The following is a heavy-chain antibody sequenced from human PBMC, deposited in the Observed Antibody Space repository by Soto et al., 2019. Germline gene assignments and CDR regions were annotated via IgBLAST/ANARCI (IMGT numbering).Heavy chain of an antibody. CDR3: ARVSDGSGSYYSDY. V-gene: IGHV1-18*01. D-gene: IGHD3-10*01. J-gene: IGHJ4*02. Sequence: ASVKVSCKASGYTFTSTGISWVRQAPGQGPEWMGWISGVNGKTNYAQKFQGRVTMTTDTSTTTAYMEVRSLTSDDTAVYYCARVSDGSGSYYSDYWGQGTLVTVSS. CDR2: ISGVNGKT. CDR1: GYTFTSTG.